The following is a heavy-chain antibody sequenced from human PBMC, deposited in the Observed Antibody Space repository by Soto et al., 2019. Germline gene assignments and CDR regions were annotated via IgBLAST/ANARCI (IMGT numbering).Heavy chain of an antibody. J-gene: IGHJ4*02. CDR3: ARAMTTVTTDDY. CDR1: GGSFSGYY. Sequence: PSETLSLTCAVYGGSFSGYYWSWIRQPPGKGLEWIGEINHSGSTNYNPSLKSRVTISVDTSKNQFSLKLSSVTAADTAVYYCARAMTTVTTDDYWGQGTLVTAPQ. D-gene: IGHD4-17*01. CDR2: INHSGST. V-gene: IGHV4-34*01.